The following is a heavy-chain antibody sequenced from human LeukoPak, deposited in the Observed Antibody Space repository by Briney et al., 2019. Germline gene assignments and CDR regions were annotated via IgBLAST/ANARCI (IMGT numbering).Heavy chain of an antibody. J-gene: IGHJ5*02. D-gene: IGHD1-26*01. V-gene: IGHV3-23*01. Sequence: GGTLRLSCAASGFTFRGYGMSWVRQAPGKGLKWVSAIRGSGVTTYYADSVKGRFTISRDNSRTTLYLLMNSLRAEDTAVYYCAKDYEPLVGVHRWGDWFDPWGQGTLVTVSS. CDR3: AKDYEPLVGVHRWGDWFDP. CDR2: IRGSGVTT. CDR1: GFTFRGYG.